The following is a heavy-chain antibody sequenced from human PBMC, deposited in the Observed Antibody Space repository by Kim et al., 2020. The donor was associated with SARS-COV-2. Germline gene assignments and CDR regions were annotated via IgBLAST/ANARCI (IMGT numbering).Heavy chain of an antibody. Sequence: GGSLRLSCAASGFTFSSYAMSWVRQAPGKGLEWVSAISGSGGSTYYADSVKGRFTISRDNSKNTLYLQMNSLRAEDTAVYYCAKVYGIKVVPASTLFDYWGQGTLVTVSS. CDR2: ISGSGGST. J-gene: IGHJ4*02. CDR1: GFTFSSYA. D-gene: IGHD2-2*01. V-gene: IGHV3-23*01. CDR3: AKVYGIKVVPASTLFDY.